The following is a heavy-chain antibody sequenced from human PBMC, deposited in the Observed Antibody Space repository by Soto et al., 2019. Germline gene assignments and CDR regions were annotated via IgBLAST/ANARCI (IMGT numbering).Heavy chain of an antibody. CDR3: ARVFYKATVTTYYFDY. CDR1: GFTFSSYS. D-gene: IGHD4-17*01. J-gene: IGHJ4*02. CDR2: ISSSSRYT. V-gene: IGHV3-21*01. Sequence: EVQLVESGGGLVKPGESLRLSCAASGFTFSSYSMNWVRQAPGKGLEWVSSISSSSRYTFYADSVKGRFTISRDNAKNSLYLQMNGLRAEDTAVYYCARVFYKATVTTYYFDYWGQGTLVTVSS.